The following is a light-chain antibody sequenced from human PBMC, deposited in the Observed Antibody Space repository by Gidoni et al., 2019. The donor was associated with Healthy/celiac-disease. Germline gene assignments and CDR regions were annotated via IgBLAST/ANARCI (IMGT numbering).Light chain of an antibody. Sequence: QSVLTQPHSVSGAPGQRVTISCTGNSSNIGAGYDVHWYQQLPGTAPKLLIYDNSNRPSGVPDRFSGSKSVTSASLAITGLQAEDEADYYCQSYDSSLSFYVFGTGTKVTVL. V-gene: IGLV1-40*01. CDR2: DNS. CDR1: SSNIGAGYD. J-gene: IGLJ1*01. CDR3: QSYDSSLSFYV.